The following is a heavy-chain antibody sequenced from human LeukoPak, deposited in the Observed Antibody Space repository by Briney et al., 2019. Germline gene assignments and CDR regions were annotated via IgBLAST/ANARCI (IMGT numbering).Heavy chain of an antibody. CDR2: INPNSGGT. J-gene: IGHJ4*02. D-gene: IGHD6-13*01. Sequence: GASVKVSCKASGYTFTGYYMHWVRQAPGQGLEWMGWINPNSGGTNYAQKFQGRVTMTRDTSISTAYMELSRLRSDDTAVYYCARGPDVYSSSWYGGNYWGQGTLVTVSS. CDR3: ARGPDVYSSSWYGGNY. CDR1: GYTFTGYY. V-gene: IGHV1-2*02.